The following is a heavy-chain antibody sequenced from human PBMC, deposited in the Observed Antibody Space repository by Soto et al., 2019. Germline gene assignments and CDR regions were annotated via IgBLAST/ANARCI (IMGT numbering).Heavy chain of an antibody. V-gene: IGHV3-7*04. CDR3: GRGGVVVADTVDY. Sequence: EVQLVESGGGLVQPGGSLRLSCAASGFTFSSYWMSWVRQAPGKGLEWVANIKQDGSEKYYVDSVKGRFTISRDNAKNSLFLQMKSLRAADTAVYYCGRGGVVVADTVDYWGQGTLVTVAS. CDR1: GFTFSSYW. J-gene: IGHJ4*02. CDR2: IKQDGSEK. D-gene: IGHD2-15*01.